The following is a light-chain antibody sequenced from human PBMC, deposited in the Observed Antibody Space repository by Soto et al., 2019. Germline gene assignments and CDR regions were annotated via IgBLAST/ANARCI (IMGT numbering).Light chain of an antibody. CDR2: EVT. Sequence: QSALAQPAAVSGSCGQSITISCFGRNTDVGQGKSVSWYQQGPGKAPKLLIFEVTNRPSGISSRFSGSRSGNTASLTISGLQPDDEGDYYCVSYTDTDTLVFGTGTKVTVL. V-gene: IGLV2-14*01. CDR1: NTDVGQGKS. J-gene: IGLJ1*01. CDR3: VSYTDTDTLV.